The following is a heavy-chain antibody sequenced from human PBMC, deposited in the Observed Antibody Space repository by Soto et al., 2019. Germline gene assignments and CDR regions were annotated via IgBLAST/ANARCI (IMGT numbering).Heavy chain of an antibody. CDR3: ARDSRSGYYLEY. CDR1: GDSISSGGYS. V-gene: IGHV4-30-2*01. CDR2: IYHSGGT. D-gene: IGHD3-22*01. Sequence: SETLSLTCAVSGDSISSGGYSWNWIRQPPGKGLEWIGYIYHSGGTDCNPSLKSRVTITVDSSNNQFSLKLNSVTAADTAVYYCARDSRSGYYLEYWGQGTLVTVSS. J-gene: IGHJ4*02.